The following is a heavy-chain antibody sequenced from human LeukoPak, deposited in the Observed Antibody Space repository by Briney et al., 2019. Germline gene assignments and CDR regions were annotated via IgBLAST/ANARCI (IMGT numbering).Heavy chain of an antibody. D-gene: IGHD2-2*01. V-gene: IGHV4-39*07. J-gene: IGHJ4*02. CDR2: IYHSGTT. Sequence: SETLSLTCTVSGGSISSSSYYWGWIRQPPGKGLEWIGSIYHSGTTNYNPSLKSRVTMSLDKSTNQFFLKLISVTAADTALYFCARDGGYDTSSAYYFDYWGQGILVTVSS. CDR1: GGSISSSSYY. CDR3: ARDGGYDTSSAYYFDY.